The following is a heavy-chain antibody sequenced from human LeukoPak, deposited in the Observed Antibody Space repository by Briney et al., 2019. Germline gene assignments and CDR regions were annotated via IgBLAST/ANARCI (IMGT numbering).Heavy chain of an antibody. V-gene: IGHV1-2*06. J-gene: IGHJ4*02. CDR1: GYTFTGYY. CDR3: ARDYYDSSGYYNY. CDR2: INPNSGGT. D-gene: IGHD3-22*01. Sequence: ASVKVSCKASGYTFTGYYMHWVRQAPGQGLEWMGRINPNSGGTNYAQKFQGRVTMTRDTSISTAYMELSRLRSDDTAVYHCARDYYDSSGYYNYWGQGTLVTVSS.